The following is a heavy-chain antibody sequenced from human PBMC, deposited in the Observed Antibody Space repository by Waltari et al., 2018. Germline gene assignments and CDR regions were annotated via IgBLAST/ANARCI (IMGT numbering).Heavy chain of an antibody. CDR3: AKVYGSGWSPGEY. D-gene: IGHD6-19*01. V-gene: IGHV3-23*01. Sequence: SGFTFNNYVMTWVRQAPGKGLEWVSGVSSSGSITYYADSVKGRFTISRDNSKNTLSLQMNSLRVDDTAVYYCAKVYGSGWSPGEYWGLGTLVTVSS. CDR1: GFTFNNYV. J-gene: IGHJ4*02. CDR2: VSSSGSIT.